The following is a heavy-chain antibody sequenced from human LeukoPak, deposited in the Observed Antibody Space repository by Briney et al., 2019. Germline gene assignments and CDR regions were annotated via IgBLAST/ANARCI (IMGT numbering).Heavy chain of an antibody. V-gene: IGHV3-74*01. CDR1: GFAFNNHW. D-gene: IGHD2-15*01. Sequence: GGSLRLSCAASGFAFNNHWMHWVRQAPGKGLMWVSRIKRDGSESNYADSVRGRFTISRDNAKNTLYLQMNSLRAEDTAVYFCVRDGQGSTPLDYWGQGTLVTVSS. J-gene: IGHJ4*02. CDR3: VRDGQGSTPLDY. CDR2: IKRDGSES.